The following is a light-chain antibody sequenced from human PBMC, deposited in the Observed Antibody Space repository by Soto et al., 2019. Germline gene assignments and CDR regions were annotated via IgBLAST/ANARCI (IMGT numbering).Light chain of an antibody. CDR3: QQYGSSPPIT. J-gene: IGKJ5*01. CDR1: QSISTN. Sequence: IVFTQSPATLSLSPGERATLSCRASQSISTNLAWYQQKPGQAPRLLIYDACNRATGIPARFSGSGSGTDFTLTISRLEPEDFAVYYCQQYGSSPPITFGQGTRLEIK. CDR2: DAC. V-gene: IGKV3-20*01.